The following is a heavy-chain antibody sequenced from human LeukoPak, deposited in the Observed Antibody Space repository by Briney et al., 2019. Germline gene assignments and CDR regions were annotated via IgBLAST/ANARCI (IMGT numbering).Heavy chain of an antibody. V-gene: IGHV3-7*01. J-gene: IGHJ4*02. CDR2: IKEDGSEK. D-gene: IGHD6-25*01. CDR1: GFTFSNYW. Sequence: PGGSLRLSCAASGFTFSNYWMNWVRQAPGKGLEWVANIKEDGSEKIYVDSVKGRFTISRDNAKNSLYLQMNSLRAEDTAVYYCAIAAGWELGYWGQGTLVTVSS. CDR3: AIAAGWELGY.